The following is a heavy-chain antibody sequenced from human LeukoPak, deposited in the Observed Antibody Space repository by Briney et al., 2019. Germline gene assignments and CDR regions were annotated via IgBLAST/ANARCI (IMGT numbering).Heavy chain of an antibody. CDR1: GGAISSDNYY. CDR3: ARYTSLSSNWFDP. Sequence: SETLSLTCTVSGGAISSDNYYWTWIRQHPEEGLEWIGYIHYSGITYYNPSLQSRVTISVDTSQNHFSLQLTSVTAADTAAYYCARYTSLSSNWFDPWGQGTLVTVSS. D-gene: IGHD6-6*01. J-gene: IGHJ5*02. CDR2: IHYSGIT. V-gene: IGHV4-31*03.